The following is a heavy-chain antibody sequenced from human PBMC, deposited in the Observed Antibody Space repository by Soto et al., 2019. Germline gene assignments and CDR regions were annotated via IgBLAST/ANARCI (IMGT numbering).Heavy chain of an antibody. CDR2: IYYSGST. D-gene: IGHD3-10*01. J-gene: IGHJ4*02. CDR1: AGSIRSGDYY. Sequence: QVQLQESGPGLVKTSQTLSLTCTVSAGSIRSGDYYWSWIRQPPGKGLEWIGYIYYSGSTYYNPSLNSRVTISVDTSKNQFSLKLSSVTAADTAVYYCARTDLGYYFDYWGQGTLVTVSS. V-gene: IGHV4-30-4*01. CDR3: ARTDLGYYFDY.